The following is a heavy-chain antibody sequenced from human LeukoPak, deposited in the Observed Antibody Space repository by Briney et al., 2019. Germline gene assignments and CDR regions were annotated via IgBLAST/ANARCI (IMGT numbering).Heavy chain of an antibody. CDR3: ARANFLYRSSSACLFDY. CDR1: GYTFTDYY. Sequence: ASVKVSCKASGYTFTDYYMHWVRQAPRQGFEWMGWINPNDGDTNYAQKFQGRVTMTRDTSISTAHMEVSRLRSDDTAVYYCARANFLYRSSSACLFDYWGQGTLVTVSS. V-gene: IGHV1-2*02. J-gene: IGHJ4*02. CDR2: INPNDGDT. D-gene: IGHD2-2*01.